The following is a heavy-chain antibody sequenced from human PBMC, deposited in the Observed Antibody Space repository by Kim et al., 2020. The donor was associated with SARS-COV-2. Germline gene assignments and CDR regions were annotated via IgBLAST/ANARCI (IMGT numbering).Heavy chain of an antibody. Sequence: GGSLRLSCAASGFTFSSYAMHWVRQAPGKGLEWVAVISYDGSNKYYADSVKGRFTISRDNSKNTLYLQMNSLRAEDTAVYYCARSPLRYFDSSQGDAFDISGQRTMVTVSS. CDR3: ARSPLRYFDSSQGDAFDI. V-gene: IGHV3-30*04. J-gene: IGHJ3*02. CDR1: GFTFSSYA. D-gene: IGHD3-9*01. CDR2: ISYDGSNK.